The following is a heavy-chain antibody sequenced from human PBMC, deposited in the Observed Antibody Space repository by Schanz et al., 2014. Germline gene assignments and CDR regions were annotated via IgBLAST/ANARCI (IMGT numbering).Heavy chain of an antibody. D-gene: IGHD1-26*01. V-gene: IGHV3-21*04. J-gene: IGHJ5*02. CDR2: VSRSTPDI. Sequence: EVQLVESGGGVVQPGRSLRLSCAASGFTFSSYGMHWVRQAPGKGLEWVSYVSRSTPDIYYADSVKGRFTISRDNSKNTLYLQMNSLRAEDTAVYYCARVPEPGWFDPWGQGTLVTVSS. CDR3: ARVPEPGWFDP. CDR1: GFTFSSYG.